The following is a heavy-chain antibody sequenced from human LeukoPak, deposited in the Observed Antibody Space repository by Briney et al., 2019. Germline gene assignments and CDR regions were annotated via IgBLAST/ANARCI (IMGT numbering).Heavy chain of an antibody. CDR3: ARLLPRTGTTAYYFHNDMDV. CDR1: GGSISSYY. Sequence: SETLSLTCTVSGGSISSYYWSWIRQPPGKGLEWIGEINHSGSTNYNPSLKSRVIISIDTSKNQFSLKLSSVTAADTADYYCARLLPRTGTTAYYFHNDMDVWGKGTTVTISS. CDR2: INHSGST. V-gene: IGHV4-34*01. D-gene: IGHD1-1*01. J-gene: IGHJ6*03.